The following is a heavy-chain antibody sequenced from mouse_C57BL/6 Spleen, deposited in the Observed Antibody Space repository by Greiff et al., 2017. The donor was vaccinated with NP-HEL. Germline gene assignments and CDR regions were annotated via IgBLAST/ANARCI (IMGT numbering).Heavy chain of an antibody. CDR2: ISYDGSN. J-gene: IGHJ1*03. Sequence: ESGPGLVKPSQSLSLTCSVTGYSITSGYYWNWIRQFPGNKLEWMGYISYDGSNNYNPSLKNRISITRDTSKNQFFLKLNSVTTEDTATYYCARRGTTVVPYWYFDVWGTGTTVTVSS. D-gene: IGHD1-1*01. CDR3: ARRGTTVVPYWYFDV. V-gene: IGHV3-6*01. CDR1: GYSITSGYY.